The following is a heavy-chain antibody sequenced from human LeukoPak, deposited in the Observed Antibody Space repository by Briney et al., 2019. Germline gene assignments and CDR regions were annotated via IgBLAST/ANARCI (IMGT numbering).Heavy chain of an antibody. Sequence: SETLSLTCAVSGGSFSGYYWSWIRQPPGKGLEWIGEINHSGSTNYNPSLKSRVTISVDTSKNQYSLKLSSVTAADTAVYYCARGTSTNKNWFDPWGQGTLVTVSS. CDR1: GGSFSGYY. CDR2: INHSGST. V-gene: IGHV4-34*01. J-gene: IGHJ5*02. D-gene: IGHD1/OR15-1a*01. CDR3: ARGTSTNKNWFDP.